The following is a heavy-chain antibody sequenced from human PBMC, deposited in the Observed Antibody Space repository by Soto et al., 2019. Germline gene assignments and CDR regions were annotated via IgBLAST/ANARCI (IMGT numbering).Heavy chain of an antibody. Sequence: QVQLVESGGGVVQPGRSLRLSCAASGFTFSSYGMHWVRQAPGKGLEWVAVIWYDGSNKYYADSVKGRFTISRDNSXTTLYLQMNSLRAEDTAVYYCARDPVRWLQFPPDYWGQGTLVTVSS. CDR1: GFTFSSYG. D-gene: IGHD5-12*01. V-gene: IGHV3-33*01. CDR2: IWYDGSNK. CDR3: ARDPVRWLQFPPDY. J-gene: IGHJ4*02.